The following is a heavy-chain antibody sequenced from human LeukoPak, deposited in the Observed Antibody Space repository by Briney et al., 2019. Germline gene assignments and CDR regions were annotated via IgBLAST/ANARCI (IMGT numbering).Heavy chain of an antibody. CDR3: AREGYYDSSGYWPDAFDI. V-gene: IGHV1-24*01. CDR2: FDPQEGKR. Sequence: ASVKVSCKVTGHTLTKLSMHWVRQAPGKGLEWMGSFDPQEGKRIYAQKFQDRFSMTGDTSRDTAYMELSSLRSDDTAVYYCAREGYYDSSGYWPDAFDIWGQGTMVTVSS. CDR1: GHTLTKLS. D-gene: IGHD3-22*01. J-gene: IGHJ3*02.